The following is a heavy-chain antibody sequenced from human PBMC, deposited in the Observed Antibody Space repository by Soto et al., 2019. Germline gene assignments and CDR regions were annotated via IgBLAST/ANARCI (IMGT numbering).Heavy chain of an antibody. V-gene: IGHV4-34*01. Sequence: PSETLSLTCAVYGGSPSGNYWAWLRQPPGKGLEWIGEINHTGRTNYNPSLKSRVTISVDTSKNLFSLKLTSLNAADTALYYCATSWPGTGVFDYWGQGTPVTVSS. CDR1: GGSPSGNY. CDR2: INHTGRT. CDR3: ATSWPGTGVFDY. D-gene: IGHD3-10*01. J-gene: IGHJ4*02.